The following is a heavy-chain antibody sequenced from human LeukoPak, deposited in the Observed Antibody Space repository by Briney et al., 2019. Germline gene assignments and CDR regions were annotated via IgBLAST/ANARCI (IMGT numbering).Heavy chain of an antibody. CDR2: ISSGSSYI. D-gene: IGHD3-22*01. CDR1: GFTFSSYS. CDR3: ARTRIGSGYPNDY. Sequence: GGSLRLSCAASGFTFSSYSMNLVRQAPGKGLEWVSSISSGSSYIYYADSLKGRFTISRDNAKNSLYLQMNSLRAEDTAVYYCARTRIGSGYPNDYWGQGTLVTVSS. V-gene: IGHV3-21*01. J-gene: IGHJ4*02.